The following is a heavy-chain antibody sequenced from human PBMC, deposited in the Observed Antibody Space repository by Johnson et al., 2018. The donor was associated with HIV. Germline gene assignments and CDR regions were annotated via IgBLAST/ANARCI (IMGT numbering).Heavy chain of an antibody. Sequence: VQLVESGGGLVQPGGSLRLSCAASGFTFSSYAMSWVRQAPGQGLEWVSAITGSGGSTYYADSVKVRFTISRDNSKNTLYLQMNSLRAEDTAVDYCARGEGYCGGDCLDTFDIWGQGTMVTVSS. D-gene: IGHD2-21*01. CDR2: ITGSGGST. V-gene: IGHV3-23*04. CDR1: GFTFSSYA. J-gene: IGHJ3*02. CDR3: ARGEGYCGGDCLDTFDI.